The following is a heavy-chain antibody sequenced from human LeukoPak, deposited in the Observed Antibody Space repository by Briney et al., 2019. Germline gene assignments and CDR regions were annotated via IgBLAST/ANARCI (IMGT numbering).Heavy chain of an antibody. J-gene: IGHJ6*02. CDR3: ARDMYYGSGTPMQYGMDV. V-gene: IGHV3-11*01. Sequence: GGSLRLSCAASGFTFSDYYMSWIRQAPGKGLEWVSFISGSGSTTYYADSVKGRFTLSRDNAKKSLYLQISSLRAEDSAVYYCARDMYYGSGTPMQYGMDVWGQGTTVTVSS. CDR2: ISGSGSTT. D-gene: IGHD3-10*01. CDR1: GFTFSDYY.